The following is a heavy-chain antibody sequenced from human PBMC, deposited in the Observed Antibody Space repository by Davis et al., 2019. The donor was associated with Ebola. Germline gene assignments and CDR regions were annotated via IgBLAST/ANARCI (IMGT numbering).Heavy chain of an antibody. CDR2: INPSSGST. J-gene: IGHJ3*02. CDR3: ARGQYYQACDI. V-gene: IGHV1-46*01. CDR1: GYTFTNDY. D-gene: IGHD2-2*01. Sequence: ASVKVSCKASGYTFTNDYLHWVRQAPGQGLEWMGIINPSSGSTTYAQKVQGRLTMTTDMSTSTVYMELSSLRSEDTAVYYCARGQYYQACDIWGQGTMVTVSS.